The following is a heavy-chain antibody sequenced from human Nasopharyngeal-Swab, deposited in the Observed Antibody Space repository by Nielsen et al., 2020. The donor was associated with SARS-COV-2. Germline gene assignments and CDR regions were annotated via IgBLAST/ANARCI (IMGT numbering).Heavy chain of an antibody. CDR3: TTYSSSHFDY. D-gene: IGHD6-6*01. V-gene: IGHV3-15*01. Sequence: WIRQPPGKGLEWVSHIKSKTDGGTTDYAAPVKGRFTISRDDSKNTLYLQMNSLKTEDTAVYYCTTYSSSHFDYWGQGTLVTVSS. CDR2: IKSKTDGGTT. J-gene: IGHJ4*02.